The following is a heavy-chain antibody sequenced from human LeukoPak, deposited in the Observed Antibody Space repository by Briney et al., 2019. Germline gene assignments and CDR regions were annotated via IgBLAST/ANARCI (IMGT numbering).Heavy chain of an antibody. CDR3: ARDHPGIAAAGTWFDP. CDR2: IIPIFGIA. D-gene: IGHD6-13*01. Sequence: ASVKVSCKASGGTFSSYAISWVRQAPGQGLEWMGRIIPIFGIANYAQKFQGRVTITADKSTSTAYMELSSLGSEDTAVYYCARDHPGIAAAGTWFDPWGQGTLVTVSS. V-gene: IGHV1-69*04. J-gene: IGHJ5*02. CDR1: GGTFSSYA.